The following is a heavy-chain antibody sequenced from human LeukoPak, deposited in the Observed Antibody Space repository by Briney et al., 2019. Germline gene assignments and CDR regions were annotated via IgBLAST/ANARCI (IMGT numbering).Heavy chain of an antibody. CDR1: GHTFTSYA. V-gene: IGHV7-4-1*02. CDR3: ARRSSGYYYYYYMDV. CDR2: INTNTGNP. J-gene: IGHJ6*03. Sequence: ASVKVSCKASGHTFTSYAMNWVRQAPGQGLEWMGWINTNTGNPTYAQGFTGRFVFSLDTSVSTAYLQISSLKAEDTAVYYCARRSSGYYYYYYMDVWGKGTTVTVSS.